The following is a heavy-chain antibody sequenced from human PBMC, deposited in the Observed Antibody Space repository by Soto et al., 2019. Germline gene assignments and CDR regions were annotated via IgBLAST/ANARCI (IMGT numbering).Heavy chain of an antibody. CDR2: ISSSSSTI. Sequence: GGSLRLSCAASGFTFSSYSMNWVRQAPGKGLEWVSYISSSSSTIYYADSVKGRFTISRDNAKNSLYLQMNSLRAEDTAVYYCARDLSYSSGWYLAFDIWGQGTMVTVSS. D-gene: IGHD6-19*01. V-gene: IGHV3-48*04. CDR3: ARDLSYSSGWYLAFDI. CDR1: GFTFSSYS. J-gene: IGHJ3*02.